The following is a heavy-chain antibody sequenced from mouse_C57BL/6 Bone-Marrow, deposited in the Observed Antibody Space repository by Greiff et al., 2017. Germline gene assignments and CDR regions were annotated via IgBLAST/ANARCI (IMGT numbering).Heavy chain of an antibody. V-gene: IGHV1-59*01. CDR1: GYTFTSYW. Sequence: QVQLQQPGAELVRPGTSVKLSCKASGYTFTSYWMHWVKQRPGQGLEWIGVIDPSDSYTNYNQKFKGKATLTVDTSSITAYMQLSSLTSEDSAVYYCARNPSYYSNSWFAYWGRGTLVTVSA. J-gene: IGHJ3*01. CDR3: ARNPSYYSNSWFAY. D-gene: IGHD2-5*01. CDR2: IDPSDSYT.